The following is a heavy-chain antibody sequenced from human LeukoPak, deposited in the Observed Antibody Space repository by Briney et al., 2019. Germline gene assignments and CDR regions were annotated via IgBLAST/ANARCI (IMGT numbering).Heavy chain of an antibody. CDR1: GGSFSGYY. V-gene: IGHV4-34*01. CDR3: ARRGYSSGWLRRQRTYYFDY. D-gene: IGHD6-19*01. J-gene: IGHJ4*02. CDR2: INHSGST. Sequence: SETLSLTCAVYGGSFSGYYWSWIRQPPGKGLEWIGEINHSGSTNYNPSLKSRVTISVDTSKNQFSLKLSSVTAADTAVYYCARRGYSSGWLRRQRTYYFDYWGQGTLVTVSS.